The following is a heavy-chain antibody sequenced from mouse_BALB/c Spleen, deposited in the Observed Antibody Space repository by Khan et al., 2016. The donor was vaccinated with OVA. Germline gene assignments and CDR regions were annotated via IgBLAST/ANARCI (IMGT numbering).Heavy chain of an antibody. CDR2: MIYTGNT. CDR3: ARSTYRYAFAY. D-gene: IGHD2-14*01. J-gene: IGHJ3*01. V-gene: IGHV3-8*02. Sequence: EVQLQESGPSLVKPSQTLSLTCSVTGDSITSGYWSWIRKFPGNKLEYMGYMIYTGNTYYNPSLKSRISITRHTSKNLYYLQLNSVTTEDTATYYCARSTYRYAFAYWGQGTLVTVSA. CDR1: GDSITSGY.